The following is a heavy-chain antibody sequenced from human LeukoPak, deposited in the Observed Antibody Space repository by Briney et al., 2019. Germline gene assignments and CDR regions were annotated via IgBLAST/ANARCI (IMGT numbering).Heavy chain of an antibody. Sequence: GGSLRLSCAASGFTVSSNHMNWVRQAPGKGLEWVSLIHSGGSTYYADSVKGRFTISRDNSRNTVDLQMNSLRADDTAVYYCAKDMNSWRDGSGLGDYFDYWGQGTLVTVSS. J-gene: IGHJ4*02. CDR1: GFTVSSNH. D-gene: IGHD6-19*01. CDR2: IHSGGST. V-gene: IGHV3-53*01. CDR3: AKDMNSWRDGSGLGDYFDY.